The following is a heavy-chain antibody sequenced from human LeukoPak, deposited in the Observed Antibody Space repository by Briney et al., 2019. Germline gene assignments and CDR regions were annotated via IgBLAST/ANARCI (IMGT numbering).Heavy chain of an antibody. J-gene: IGHJ3*02. CDR3: ATTSQGAFDI. CDR1: GLNFDNYA. CDR2: ISWNSGSI. D-gene: IGHD2-2*01. V-gene: IGHV3-9*03. Sequence: GGSLRLSCAASGLNFDNYAMHWVRQAPGKGLEWVSGISWNSGSIDYADSVKGRFIVSRDNAKNSLYLQMNSLRAEDMALYYCATTSQGAFDIWGQGTMVTVSS.